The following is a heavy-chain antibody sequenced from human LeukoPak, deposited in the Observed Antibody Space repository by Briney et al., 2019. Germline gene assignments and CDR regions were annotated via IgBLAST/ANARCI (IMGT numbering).Heavy chain of an antibody. D-gene: IGHD3-22*01. V-gene: IGHV4-31*03. CDR1: GGSISSGGYY. Sequence: PSETLSLTCTVSGGSISSGGYYWSWIRQHPGKGLEWIGYIYYSGSTYYNPSLKSRVTISVDTSKSQFSLKLSSVTAADTAVYYCARGNTMIAWAFDIWGQGTMVTVSS. J-gene: IGHJ3*02. CDR3: ARGNTMIAWAFDI. CDR2: IYYSGST.